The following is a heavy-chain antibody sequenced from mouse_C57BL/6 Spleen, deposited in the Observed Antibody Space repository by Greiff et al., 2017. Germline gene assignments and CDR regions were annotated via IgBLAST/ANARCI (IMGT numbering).Heavy chain of an antibody. D-gene: IGHD1-1*01. CDR2: ISYDGSN. CDR3: AREHYGYWYFDV. V-gene: IGHV3-6*01. J-gene: IGHJ1*03. Sequence: EVQLQQSGPGLVKPSQSLSLTCSVTGYSITSGYYWNWIRQFPGNKLEWMGYISYDGSNNYNPSLKNRISITRDTSKNQFSLKLNSVTTEDTATYYCAREHYGYWYFDVWGTGTTVTVSS. CDR1: GYSITSGYY.